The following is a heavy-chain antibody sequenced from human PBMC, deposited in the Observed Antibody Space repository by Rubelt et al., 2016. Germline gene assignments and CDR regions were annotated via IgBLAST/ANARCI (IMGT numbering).Heavy chain of an antibody. D-gene: IGHD3-10*01. J-gene: IGHJ6*02. CDR2: VSSTGTT. V-gene: IGHV4-39*07. Sequence: QLQLQESGPGLVKPSETLALTCTVSGDSFSRSTSSWGWIRQPPGKGLEWIATVSSTGTTNYNPSLKSRVTISVDTSKNPFALKPSSVTAADTAVYYCARGNYYYGMDVWGQGTTVTVSS. CDR1: GDSFSRSTSS. CDR3: ARGNYYYGMDV.